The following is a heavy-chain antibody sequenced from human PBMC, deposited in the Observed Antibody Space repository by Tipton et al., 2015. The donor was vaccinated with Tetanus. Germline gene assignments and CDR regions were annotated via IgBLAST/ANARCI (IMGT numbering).Heavy chain of an antibody. J-gene: IGHJ4*02. CDR2: ASYSGSS. CDR3: ARAYDFWSGHLDF. D-gene: IGHD3-3*01. CDR1: GGSITSYY. V-gene: IGHV4-59*01. Sequence: GLVKPSETLSLTCNVSGGSITSYYWSWIRQPPGKGLEWIGYASYSGSSNYNPSLKSRVIISIDASKNQFSLKLSSVAAADTAVYYCARAYDFWSGHLDFWGQGTLVTVSS.